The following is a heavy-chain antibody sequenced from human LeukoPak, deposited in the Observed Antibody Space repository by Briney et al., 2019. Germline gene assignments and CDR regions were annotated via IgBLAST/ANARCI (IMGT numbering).Heavy chain of an antibody. CDR3: ARVPDDPWSGYLFDC. V-gene: IGHV3-48*01. CDR1: GFHFSTYG. Sequence: GGSLRLPCAASGFHFSTYGMNWVRQAPGKGLEWVSYINTGSTTIHYADSVKGRFTISRDNTRNSLFLQMNGLRVEDTAVYFCARVPDDPWSGYLFDCWGQGTLVTVSS. D-gene: IGHD3-3*01. CDR2: INTGSTTI. J-gene: IGHJ4*02.